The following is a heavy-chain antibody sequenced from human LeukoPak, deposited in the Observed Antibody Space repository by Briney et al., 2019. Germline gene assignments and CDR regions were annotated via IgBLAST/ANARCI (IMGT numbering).Heavy chain of an antibody. J-gene: IGHJ4*02. Sequence: TGGSLRLSCAASGXTFNNYGMHWVRQAPGKGLEWVAIIWYDGSNKYYADSVKGRFTISRDNSKNTLYLRMNSLRAEDTAVYYCARDRYYGSGSYGLSYYFDYWGQGTLVTVSS. V-gene: IGHV3-33*01. CDR2: IWYDGSNK. CDR3: ARDRYYGSGSYGLSYYFDY. D-gene: IGHD3-10*01. CDR1: GXTFNNYG.